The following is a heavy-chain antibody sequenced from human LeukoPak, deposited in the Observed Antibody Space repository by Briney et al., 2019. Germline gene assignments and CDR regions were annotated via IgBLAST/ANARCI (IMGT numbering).Heavy chain of an antibody. D-gene: IGHD6-6*01. V-gene: IGHV3-9*01. CDR1: GFTFDDYA. CDR2: ISWNSGSI. Sequence: GGSLGLSCAASGFTFDDYAMHWVRQAPGKGLEWVSGISWNSGSIGYADSVKGRFTISRDNAKNSLYLQMNSLRAEDTALYYCAKAPGSSIAASYYFDYWGQGTLVTVSS. CDR3: AKAPGSSIAASYYFDY. J-gene: IGHJ4*02.